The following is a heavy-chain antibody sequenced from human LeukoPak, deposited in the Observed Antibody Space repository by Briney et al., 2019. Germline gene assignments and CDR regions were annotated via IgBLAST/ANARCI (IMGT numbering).Heavy chain of an antibody. CDR1: GYSFNTYW. Sequence: GESLKSSCEGSGYSFNTYWIASVRPMSGKGLEVMGSVYPGDSDTRYSTSFQGQVTISVAKSISTAYLQWSSLKASDTAIYYSARHFSVGATQSNFDFWGQGTLVTVSS. CDR2: VYPGDSDT. D-gene: IGHD1-26*01. V-gene: IGHV5-51*01. J-gene: IGHJ4*02. CDR3: ARHFSVGATQSNFDF.